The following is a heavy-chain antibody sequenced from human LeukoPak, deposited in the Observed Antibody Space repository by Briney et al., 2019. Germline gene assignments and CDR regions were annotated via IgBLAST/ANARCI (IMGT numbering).Heavy chain of an antibody. CDR3: ARVTPLGGYLDY. D-gene: IGHD5-12*01. Sequence: GGSLRLSCAASGFTFSSYAMHWVRQAPGKGLEWVAVISYDGSNKYYADSVKGRFTISRDNSKNTLYLQMNSLRAEGTAVYYCARVTPLGGYLDYWGQGTLVTVSS. J-gene: IGHJ4*02. CDR1: GFTFSSYA. CDR2: ISYDGSNK. V-gene: IGHV3-30*04.